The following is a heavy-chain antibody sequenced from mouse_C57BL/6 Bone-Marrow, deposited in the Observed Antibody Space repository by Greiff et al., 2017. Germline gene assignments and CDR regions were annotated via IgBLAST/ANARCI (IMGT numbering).Heavy chain of an antibody. CDR2: IRNKANGYTT. V-gene: IGHV7-3*01. J-gene: IGHJ4*01. CDR1: GFTFTDYY. CDR3: ARYKLYYYAMDY. Sequence: EVQGVESGGGLVQPGGSLSLSCAASGFTFTDYYMSWVRQPPGKALEWLGFIRNKANGYTTEYSASVKGRFTISRDNSQSILYLQMNALRAEDSATYCCARYKLYYYAMDYWGQGTSVTVSS.